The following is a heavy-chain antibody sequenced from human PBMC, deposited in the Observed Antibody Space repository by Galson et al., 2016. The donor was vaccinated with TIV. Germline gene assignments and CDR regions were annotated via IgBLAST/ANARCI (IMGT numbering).Heavy chain of an antibody. CDR1: GFSLSDYA. D-gene: IGHD1-26*01. J-gene: IGHJ6*02. CDR2: ISGRGGTT. V-gene: IGHV3-23*01. CDR3: ARGPTTRRGYYGLDI. Sequence: SLRLSCAASGFSLSDYAMTWVRQAPGKGLEWVSDISGRGGTTRYADSVKGRFTISRDNSKNTLYLHMSSLRAEDTALYYCARGPTTRRGYYGLDIWGQGTTVTVSS.